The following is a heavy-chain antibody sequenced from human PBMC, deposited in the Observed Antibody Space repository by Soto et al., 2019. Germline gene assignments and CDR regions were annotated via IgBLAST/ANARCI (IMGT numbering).Heavy chain of an antibody. J-gene: IGHJ4*02. Sequence: GASVKVSCKASGYTFTSYAMHWVRQAPGQRLEWMGWINAGNGNTKYSQKFQGRVTITRDTSASTAYMELSSLRSEDTAVYYCARDQGAAVAGYYYFDYWAQGTLVTVSS. CDR3: ARDQGAAVAGYYYFDY. V-gene: IGHV1-3*01. CDR2: INAGNGNT. CDR1: GYTFTSYA. D-gene: IGHD6-19*01.